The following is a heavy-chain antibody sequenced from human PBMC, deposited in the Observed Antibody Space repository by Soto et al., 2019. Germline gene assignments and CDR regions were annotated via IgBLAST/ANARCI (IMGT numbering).Heavy chain of an antibody. V-gene: IGHV4-30-2*01. Sequence: QLQLQESGSGLVKPSQTLSLTCAVSGGSISSGGYSWSWIRQPPGKGLEWIGNIYHSGSTYYNPSLKSRVTISLDRSKNQFYLKLNPVTAADPAVYCGAGLWGGGWFDPWGQGTQVTVSS. CDR3: AGLWGGGWFDP. CDR2: IYHSGST. J-gene: IGHJ5*02. CDR1: GGSISSGGYS. D-gene: IGHD3-16*01.